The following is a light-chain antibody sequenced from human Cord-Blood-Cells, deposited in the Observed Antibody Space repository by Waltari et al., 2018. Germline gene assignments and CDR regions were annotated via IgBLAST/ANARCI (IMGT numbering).Light chain of an antibody. Sequence: SSELTQDPAVSVALGQTVRITCQGDSLRSYYASWYQQKPGQAPVLVIYGKNNRASGIPDRFSGSSLGNTASLTITGAQAEDEADYYCNSRDSSGNHLGVFGGGTKLTVL. CDR2: GKN. J-gene: IGLJ3*02. V-gene: IGLV3-19*01. CDR3: NSRDSSGNHLGV. CDR1: SLRSYY.